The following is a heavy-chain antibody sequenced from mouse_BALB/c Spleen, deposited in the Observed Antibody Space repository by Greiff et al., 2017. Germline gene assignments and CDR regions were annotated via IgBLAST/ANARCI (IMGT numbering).Heavy chain of an antibody. V-gene: IGHV2-2*02. D-gene: IGHD2-3*01. Sequence: VKLMESGPGLVQPSQSLSITCTVSGFSLTSYGVHWVRQSPGKGLEWLGVIWSGGSTDYNAAFISRLSISKDNSKSQVFFKMNSLQANDTAIYYCASDGYPRFAYWGQGTLVTVSA. J-gene: IGHJ3*01. CDR1: GFSLTSYG. CDR3: ASDGYPRFAY. CDR2: IWSGGST.